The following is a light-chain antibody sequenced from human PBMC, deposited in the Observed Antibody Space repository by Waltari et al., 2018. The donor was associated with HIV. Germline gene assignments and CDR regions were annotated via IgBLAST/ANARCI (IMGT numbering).Light chain of an antibody. CDR1: SSDVGGYTD. J-gene: IGLJ2*01. Sequence: QYALTQPASVSGSPGQSITISCTRTSSDVGGYTDFSWYQQHPGKAPKLMVYDVTNRPSGVSNRFSGSKSGNTAFLTISGLQAEDEADYYCSSYTTSRTVVFGGGTKLTVL. CDR3: SSYTTSRTVV. V-gene: IGLV2-14*03. CDR2: DVT.